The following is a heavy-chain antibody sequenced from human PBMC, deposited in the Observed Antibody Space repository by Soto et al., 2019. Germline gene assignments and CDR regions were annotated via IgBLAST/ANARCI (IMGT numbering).Heavy chain of an antibody. Sequence: NPSETLSLTCTVSGDSVSSSSYYWGWIRQPPGKGLEWIGTIYYTGTTSYSPSLKRRVTISVDTSKPQFSLKLSSVTATDSAVYYCAGRRAGDYYFDYWGQGTLVTVSS. D-gene: IGHD1-26*01. V-gene: IGHV4-39*01. CDR1: GDSVSSSSYY. CDR2: IYYTGTT. J-gene: IGHJ4*02. CDR3: AGRRAGDYYFDY.